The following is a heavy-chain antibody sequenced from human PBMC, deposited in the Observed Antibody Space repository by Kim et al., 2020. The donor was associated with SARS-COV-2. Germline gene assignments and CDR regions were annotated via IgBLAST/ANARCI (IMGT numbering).Heavy chain of an antibody. J-gene: IGHJ6*02. V-gene: IGHV3-21*01. CDR2: ISSSSSYI. D-gene: IGHD3-22*01. CDR3: ARVETYYYDSSGYYYGGYYYGMDV. CDR1: GFTFSSYS. Sequence: GGSLRLSCAASGFTFSSYSMNWVRQAPGKGLEWVSSISSSSSYIYYADSVKGRFTISRDNAKNSLYLQMNSLRAEDTAVYYCARVETYYYDSSGYYYGGYYYGMDVWGQGTTVTVSS.